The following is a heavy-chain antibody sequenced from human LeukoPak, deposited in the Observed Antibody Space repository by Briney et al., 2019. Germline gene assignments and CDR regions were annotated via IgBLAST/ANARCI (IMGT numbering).Heavy chain of an antibody. CDR1: GGTFISFA. CDR2: INPSDGTR. Sequence: ASVKVSCKASGGTFISFAFSWVRLAPGQGLEWMGVINPSDGTRNYAQKFQGRVTMTRDMSTSTVYMDLSSLRSEDTAVYYCAREQGSTGYFEYWGQGTLVTVSS. D-gene: IGHD2-2*01. V-gene: IGHV1-46*01. J-gene: IGHJ4*02. CDR3: AREQGSTGYFEY.